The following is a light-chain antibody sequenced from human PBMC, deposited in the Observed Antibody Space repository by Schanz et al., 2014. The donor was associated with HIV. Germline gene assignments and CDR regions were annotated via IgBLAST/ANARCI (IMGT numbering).Light chain of an antibody. CDR1: SSDVRAFNY. V-gene: IGLV2-14*03. Sequence: QFALTQPASVSGSPGQSITISCTGTSSDVRAFNYVSWYQQHPGNVPKLIIYDVSDRPSGVSNRFSGSKSGNTASLTISGLQAEDEADYYCSSYTIINTPVLFGGGTKVTVL. CDR2: DVS. CDR3: SSYTIINTPVL. J-gene: IGLJ2*01.